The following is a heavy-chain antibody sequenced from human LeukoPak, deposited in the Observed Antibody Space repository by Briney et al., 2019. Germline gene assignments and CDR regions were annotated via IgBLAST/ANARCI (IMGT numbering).Heavy chain of an antibody. J-gene: IGHJ4*02. Sequence: GGSLRLSCAASGFTCSTYSMNWVRQAPGKGLEWVSSISSGSSYIYHADSVKGRFAISRDNAKNSLYLQMNSLRAEDTAVYYCARHLYCSGGSCAGYFDYWGQGTLVTVSS. CDR2: ISSGSSYI. V-gene: IGHV3-21*01. CDR3: ARHLYCSGGSCAGYFDY. CDR1: GFTCSTYS. D-gene: IGHD2-15*01.